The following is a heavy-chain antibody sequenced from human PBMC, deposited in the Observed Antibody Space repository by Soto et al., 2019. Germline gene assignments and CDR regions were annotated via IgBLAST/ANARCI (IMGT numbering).Heavy chain of an antibody. CDR2: IIPIFGTA. D-gene: IGHD3-10*01. CDR1: GGTFSSYA. J-gene: IGHJ6*02. V-gene: IGHV1-69*06. CDR3: ARAPTITMVRASGMDV. Sequence: QVQLVQSGAEVKKPGSSVKVSCKASGGTFSSYAISWVRQAPGQGLEWMGGIIPIFGTANYAQKFQGRVTITADKSTSTAYMELSSLRSEDTAVHYCARAPTITMVRASGMDVWGQGTTVTVSS.